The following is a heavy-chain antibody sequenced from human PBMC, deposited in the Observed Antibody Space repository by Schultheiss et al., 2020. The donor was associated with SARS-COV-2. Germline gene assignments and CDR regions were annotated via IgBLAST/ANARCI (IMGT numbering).Heavy chain of an antibody. CDR2: IKSKTDGGTT. Sequence: GGSLRLSCAASGFTFSNAWMSWVRQAPGKGLEWVGRIKSKTDGGTTDYAAPVKGRFTISRDDSKNTLYLQMNSLKTEDTAVYYCTTAFSYGSGSYYNARTSTHYYYYYMDVWGKGTTVTVSS. CDR3: TTAFSYGSGSYYNARTSTHYYYYYMDV. D-gene: IGHD3-10*01. J-gene: IGHJ6*03. CDR1: GFTFSNAW. V-gene: IGHV3-15*01.